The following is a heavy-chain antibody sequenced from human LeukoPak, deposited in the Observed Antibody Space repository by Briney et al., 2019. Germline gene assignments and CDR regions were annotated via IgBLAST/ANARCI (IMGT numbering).Heavy chain of an antibody. CDR3: TRASFDH. CDR1: VYTFVTYG. V-gene: IGHV1-18*01. CDR2: ISTYNGNT. Sequence: ASVTVSCKASVYTFVTYGINWVRQAPGQRPEWMGWISTYNGNTKYALKFQDRVTLTRDTSTTTAYMELRGLTSDDRAVYYCTRASFDHWGQGTLVIVSS. J-gene: IGHJ4*02.